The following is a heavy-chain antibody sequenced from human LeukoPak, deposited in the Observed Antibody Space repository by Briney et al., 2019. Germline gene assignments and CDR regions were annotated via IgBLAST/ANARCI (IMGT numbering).Heavy chain of an antibody. J-gene: IGHJ4*02. CDR2: IYYSGST. Sequence: PSETLSLTCTVSGGSISSYYWSWIRQPPGKGLEWIGYIYYSGSTNYSPSLKSRVTISVDTSKNQFSLKLSSVTAADTAVYYCARGGRRYSYGYVDYWGQGTLVTVSS. CDR3: ARGGRRYSYGYVDY. D-gene: IGHD5-18*01. V-gene: IGHV4-59*01. CDR1: GGSISSYY.